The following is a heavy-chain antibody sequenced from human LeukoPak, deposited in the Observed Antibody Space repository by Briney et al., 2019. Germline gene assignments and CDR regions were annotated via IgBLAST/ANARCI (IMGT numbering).Heavy chain of an antibody. CDR3: ARGPRIVGATTGAYYFDY. Sequence: SETLSLTCAVYGGSFSGYYWSWIRQPPGKGLEWIGEIKQSGSTNYNPSLKSRVTISVDTSKTQFSLKLSSVTAADTAVYYCARGPRIVGATTGAYYFDYWDQATLVTASS. CDR1: GGSFSGYY. D-gene: IGHD1-26*01. V-gene: IGHV4-34*01. J-gene: IGHJ4*02. CDR2: IKQSGST.